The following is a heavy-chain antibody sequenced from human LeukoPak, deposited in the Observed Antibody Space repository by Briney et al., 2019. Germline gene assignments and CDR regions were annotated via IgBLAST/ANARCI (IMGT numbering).Heavy chain of an antibody. CDR1: GFTFSSYA. D-gene: IGHD6-19*01. Sequence: GGSLRLSCAAFGFTFSSYAMSWVRQAPGKGLEWVSAISGSGGSTYYADSVKGRFTISRDNSKNTLYLQMNSLRAEDTAVYYCAKDSSGPEYYFDYWGQGTLVTVSS. J-gene: IGHJ4*02. CDR3: AKDSSGPEYYFDY. CDR2: ISGSGGST. V-gene: IGHV3-23*01.